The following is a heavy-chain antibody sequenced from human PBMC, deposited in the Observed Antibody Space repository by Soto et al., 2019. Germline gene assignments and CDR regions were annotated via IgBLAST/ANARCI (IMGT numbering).Heavy chain of an antibody. J-gene: IGHJ4*02. D-gene: IGHD2-2*01. CDR1: GFTFSGAA. CDR2: IRSRANNFAT. V-gene: IGHV3-73*01. CDR3: TRGYCTSTTCGGLDY. Sequence: EVQLVQSGGGLVQPGGSLKLSCAASGFTFSGAAMHWVRQASGKGLEWLGRIRSRANNFATAYAAAVKGRFAISRDDSKSTEYLQMNSLKIEDTAVYYCTRGYCTSTTCGGLDYWGQGILVTVSS.